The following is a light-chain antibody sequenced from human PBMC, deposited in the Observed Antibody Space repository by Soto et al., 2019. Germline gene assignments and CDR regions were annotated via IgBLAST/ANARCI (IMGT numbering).Light chain of an antibody. Sequence: DIVMTQSPLSLPVTPGEPASISCRSSQSLLHSNGYNYLDWYLQKPGQSPQLLIYLGSNRASGVPDSVSGSGSGTDFTLKISRVEAEDVGVYYCMQALQTPRTFGQGPKVEIK. CDR3: MQALQTPRT. CDR2: LGS. V-gene: IGKV2-28*01. J-gene: IGKJ1*01. CDR1: QSLLHSNGYNY.